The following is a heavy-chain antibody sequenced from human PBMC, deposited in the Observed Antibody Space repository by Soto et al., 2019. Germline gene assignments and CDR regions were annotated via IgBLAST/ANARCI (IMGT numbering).Heavy chain of an antibody. CDR1: GYTFTNYV. J-gene: IGHJ4*02. V-gene: IGHV1-3*01. Sequence: GASVKVSCKASGYTFTNYVMNWVRQAPGQGLEWMGWINVGNSNTRYSQKFQGRVSITRDTSANTAYMELSSLISEDTAVYYCARLRQSSTSGLEYWGQGTLVTVSS. CDR3: ARLRQSSTSGLEY. CDR2: INVGNSNT. D-gene: IGHD6-6*01.